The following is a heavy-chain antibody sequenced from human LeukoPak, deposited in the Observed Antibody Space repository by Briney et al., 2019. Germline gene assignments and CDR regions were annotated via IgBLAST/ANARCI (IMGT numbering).Heavy chain of an antibody. V-gene: IGHV3-30*03. D-gene: IGHD3-10*01. CDR3: ARHLNYYLDY. CDR1: GFTFGSYG. CDR2: ISYDGSNK. Sequence: GGSLRLSCAASGFTFGSYGMHWVRQAPGKGLEWVAVISYDGSNKYYADSVKGRFTISRDNSKNTLYLQMNSLRAEDTAVYYCARHLNYYLDYWGQGTLVTVSS. J-gene: IGHJ4*02.